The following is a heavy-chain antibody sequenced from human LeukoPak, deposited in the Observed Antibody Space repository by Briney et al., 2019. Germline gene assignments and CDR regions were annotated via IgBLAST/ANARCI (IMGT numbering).Heavy chain of an antibody. Sequence: ASVKVSCKASGYTFTSYYMHWVRQAPGQGLEWMGWISAYNGNTNYAQKLQGRVTMTTDTSTSTAYMELRSLRSDDTAVYYCARGRGTSGSYYFDYWGQGTLVTVSS. CDR2: ISAYNGNT. CDR1: GYTFTSYY. D-gene: IGHD1-26*01. V-gene: IGHV1-18*04. J-gene: IGHJ4*02. CDR3: ARGRGTSGSYYFDY.